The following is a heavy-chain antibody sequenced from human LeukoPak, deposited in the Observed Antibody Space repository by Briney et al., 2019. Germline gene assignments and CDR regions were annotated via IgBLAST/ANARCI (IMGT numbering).Heavy chain of an antibody. CDR2: INPISGGT. V-gene: IGHV1-2*02. D-gene: IGHD2-15*01. Sequence: ASVKVSCKASGYTFTGYYMHWVRQAPGQGLEWMGWINPISGGTNYAQKFQGRVTMTRDTSISTAYMELSRLRSDDTAVYYCANIRGYCSGGSCSDYWGQGTLVTVSS. J-gene: IGHJ4*02. CDR3: ANIRGYCSGGSCSDY. CDR1: GYTFTGYY.